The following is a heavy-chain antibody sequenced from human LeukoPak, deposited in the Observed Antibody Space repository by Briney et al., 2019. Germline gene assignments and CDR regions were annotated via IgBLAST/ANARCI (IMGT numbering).Heavy chain of an antibody. CDR2: INRDGGST. J-gene: IGHJ3*02. Sequence: PGGSLRLSCAASGFTFSSYWMHWVRQAPGKGLVWFSRINRDGGSTSYADSVKGRFTISRDNAKNTLYLQMNSLRAEDTAVFYCARDRWDAFDMWGQGTMVSVSS. CDR3: ARDRWDAFDM. D-gene: IGHD1-26*01. V-gene: IGHV3-74*01. CDR1: GFTFSSYW.